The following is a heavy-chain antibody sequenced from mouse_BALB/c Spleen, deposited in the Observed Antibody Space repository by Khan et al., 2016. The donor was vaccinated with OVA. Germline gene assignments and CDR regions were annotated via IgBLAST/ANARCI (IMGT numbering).Heavy chain of an antibody. CDR3: ARKNGSDFDY. Sequence: VQLQQSGPELVKPGASVKISCKASGYSFTGYFMNWVMQSHGKRLEWIGRINPHIGETFYNQKFTDKATLTVDESSTTAHMELRSLASEDSAVYYCARKNGSDFDYWGHGTTLTVSS. D-gene: IGHD1-1*01. CDR1: GYSFTGYF. J-gene: IGHJ2*01. V-gene: IGHV1-20*02. CDR2: INPHIGET.